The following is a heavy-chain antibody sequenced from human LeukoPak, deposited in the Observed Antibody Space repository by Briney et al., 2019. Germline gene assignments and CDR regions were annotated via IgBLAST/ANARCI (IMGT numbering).Heavy chain of an antibody. J-gene: IGHJ4*02. V-gene: IGHV2-5*01. D-gene: IGHD3-10*01. Sequence: SGPTLVKPTQTLTLTCTFSGFSLSTRGVGVGWIRQPPGKALGWLALIYWNDDKRYSPSLKSRLTITKDTSKNQVVLTMTNMDPVDTATYYCATHYSLSLFDYWGQGTLVTVSS. CDR2: IYWNDDK. CDR1: GFSLSTRGVG. CDR3: ATHYSLSLFDY.